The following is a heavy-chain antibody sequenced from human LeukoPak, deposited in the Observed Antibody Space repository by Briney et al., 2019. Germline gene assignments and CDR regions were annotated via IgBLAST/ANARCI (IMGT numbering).Heavy chain of an antibody. CDR1: GGSISSSSYY. CDR3: ARHRGVVVPAAKYNWFDP. D-gene: IGHD2-2*01. J-gene: IGHJ5*02. V-gene: IGHV4-39*01. Sequence: SETLSLTCTVSGGSISSSSYYWVWIRQPPGKGLEGIGSIYYSGSTYYNPSLKSRVTISVDTSKNQFSLKLSSVTAADTAVYYCARHRGVVVPAAKYNWFDPWGQGTLVTVSS. CDR2: IYYSGST.